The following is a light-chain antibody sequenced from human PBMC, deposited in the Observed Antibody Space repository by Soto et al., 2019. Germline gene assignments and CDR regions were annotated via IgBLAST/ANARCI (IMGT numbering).Light chain of an antibody. J-gene: IGKJ1*01. CDR1: QSVSSY. Sequence: EIVLTQSPATLSLSPGERATLSCRASQSVSSYLAWYQQKPGQAPRLLIYDASNRATGIPARFSGSGSGTDFTLPISSLEPEDFAVYYCQQRSTTWTFGQGTKVEIK. CDR2: DAS. V-gene: IGKV3-11*01. CDR3: QQRSTTWT.